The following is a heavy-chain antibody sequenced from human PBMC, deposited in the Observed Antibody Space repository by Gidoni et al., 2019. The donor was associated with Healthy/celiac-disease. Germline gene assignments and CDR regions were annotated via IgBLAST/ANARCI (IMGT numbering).Heavy chain of an antibody. CDR1: GFTFSSYS. V-gene: IGHV3-21*01. CDR2: ISSISSYI. J-gene: IGHJ6*03. CDR3: ARDLGWFGVRYYDYMDV. D-gene: IGHD3-10*01. Sequence: VPLVESGGGLVKPGGSLRLSCASSGFTFSSYSMNWDRQAPGKGRGWVSSISSISSYIYYADSVKGRFTITRDNAKNTLYLQMNSLRAEDTAVYYCARDLGWFGVRYYDYMDVWGKGTTVTVS.